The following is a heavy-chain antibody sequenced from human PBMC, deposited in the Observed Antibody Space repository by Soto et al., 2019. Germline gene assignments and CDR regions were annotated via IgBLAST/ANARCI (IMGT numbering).Heavy chain of an antibody. CDR3: ARGHSYGSGSYAYYGMDV. CDR1: GGSISSGGYS. V-gene: IGHV4-30-2*01. Sequence: QLQLQESGSGLVKPSQTLSLTCAVSGGSISSGGYSWSWIRQPPGKGLEWIGYIYHSGSTYYNPSLKSRVTISVDRSKNQFSLKLSSVTAADTAVYYCARGHSYGSGSYAYYGMDVWGQGTTVTVSS. CDR2: IYHSGST. D-gene: IGHD3-10*01. J-gene: IGHJ6*02.